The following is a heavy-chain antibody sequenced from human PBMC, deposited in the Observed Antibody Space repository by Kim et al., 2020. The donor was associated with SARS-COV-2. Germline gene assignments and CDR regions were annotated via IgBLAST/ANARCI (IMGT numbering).Heavy chain of an antibody. V-gene: IGHV4-59*13. CDR1: GGSISSYY. D-gene: IGHD3-22*01. Sequence: SETLSLTCTVSGGSISSYYWSWIRQPPGKGLEWIGYIYYSGSTNYNPSLKSRVTISVDTSKNQFSLKLSSVTAADTAVYYCARLNYYDRSGYRPEAVFYYYYGMDVWGQGTTVTVSS. J-gene: IGHJ6*02. CDR3: ARLNYYDRSGYRPEAVFYYYYGMDV. CDR2: IYYSGST.